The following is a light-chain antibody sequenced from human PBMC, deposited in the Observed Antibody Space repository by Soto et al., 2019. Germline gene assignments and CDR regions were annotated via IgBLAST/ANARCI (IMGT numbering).Light chain of an antibody. CDR1: SSDVGGYNF. V-gene: IGLV2-8*01. Sequence: QSALTQPPSASGSPGQSVTISCTGTSSDVGGYNFVSWYQQHPGKAPKLMIYEVTKRPSGVPDRFSGSKSGNTASLTVSGLQAEDEADYYCSSYTSSSTLVFGTGTQLTVL. J-gene: IGLJ1*01. CDR3: SSYTSSSTLV. CDR2: EVT.